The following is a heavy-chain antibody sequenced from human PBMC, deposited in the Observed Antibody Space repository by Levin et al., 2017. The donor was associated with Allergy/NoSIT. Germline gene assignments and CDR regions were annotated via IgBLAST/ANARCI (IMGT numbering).Heavy chain of an antibody. CDR3: ARADGEYCGGDCYSD. V-gene: IGHV1-46*01. J-gene: IGHJ4*02. Sequence: ASVKVSCKASGYTFTSYYMHWVRQAPGQGLEWMGIINPSGGSTSYAQKFQGRVTMTRDTSTSTVYMELSSLRSEDTAVYYCARADGEYCGGDCYSDWGQGTLVTVSS. CDR1: GYTFTSYY. D-gene: IGHD2-21*02. CDR2: INPSGGST.